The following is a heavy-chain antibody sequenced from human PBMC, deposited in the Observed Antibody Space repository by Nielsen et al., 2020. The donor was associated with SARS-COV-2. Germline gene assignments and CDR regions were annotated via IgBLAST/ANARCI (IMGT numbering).Heavy chain of an antibody. CDR3: VRIHPLSSSSRYYYYYMDV. CDR2: IYYSGST. D-gene: IGHD6-6*01. Sequence: SETLSLTCTVSGGPISSYYWSWIRQPPGKGLEWIGYIYYSGSTNYNPSLKSRVTISVDTSKNQFPLKLSSVTAADTAVYYCVRIHPLSSSSRYYYYYMDVWGKGTTVTVSS. J-gene: IGHJ6*03. CDR1: GGPISSYY. V-gene: IGHV4-59*01.